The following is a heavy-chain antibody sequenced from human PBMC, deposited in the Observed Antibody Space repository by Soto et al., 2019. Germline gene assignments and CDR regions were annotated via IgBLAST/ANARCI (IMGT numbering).Heavy chain of an antibody. J-gene: IGHJ5*02. Sequence: VQLQESGPGLVRPSETLSLTCAVSGGSLTLGSYYWSWLRQPPGKGLEWIAYIYYNGQTNYNPSLKGRVTTSVDTSRNPFSLALRSVTAADTAVYYCERDYYGSASSSRAWFDPWGQGILVTVSS. CDR3: ERDYYGSASSSRAWFDP. CDR1: GGSLTLGSYY. CDR2: IYYNGQT. D-gene: IGHD3-22*01. V-gene: IGHV4-61*01.